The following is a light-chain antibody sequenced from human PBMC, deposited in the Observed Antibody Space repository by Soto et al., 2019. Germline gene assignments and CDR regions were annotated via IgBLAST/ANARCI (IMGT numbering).Light chain of an antibody. CDR3: QSYDRSMSGSV. CDR2: GNS. Sequence: QSVLTQPPSVSGAPGQRVTISCTGSSSNIDTNYYVHWYQQLPGTAPKLLIYGNSNRPSGVPDRFSGSKSGTSASLAITGRQAAEEADYYCQSYDRSMSGSVFGGGTKVTVL. CDR1: SSNIDTNYY. J-gene: IGLJ3*02. V-gene: IGLV1-40*01.